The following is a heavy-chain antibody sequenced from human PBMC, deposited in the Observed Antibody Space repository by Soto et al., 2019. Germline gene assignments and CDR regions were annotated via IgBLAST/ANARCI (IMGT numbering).Heavy chain of an antibody. Sequence: QVQLVQSGAEVKKPGASVKVSCKASGYTFTSYGISWVRQAPGQGLEWMGWISAYYGNTNYAQKLQGRVTMTTDTSTSTAYMELRSLRSDDTAVYYCAVGYCTNGVCYPRDYWGQGTLVTVSS. D-gene: IGHD2-8*01. CDR3: AVGYCTNGVCYPRDY. J-gene: IGHJ4*02. CDR1: GYTFTSYG. CDR2: ISAYYGNT. V-gene: IGHV1-18*04.